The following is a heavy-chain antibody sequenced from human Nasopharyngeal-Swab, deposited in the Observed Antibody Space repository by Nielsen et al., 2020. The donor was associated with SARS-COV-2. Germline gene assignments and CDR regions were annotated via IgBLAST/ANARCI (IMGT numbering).Heavy chain of an antibody. J-gene: IGHJ6*02. V-gene: IGHV4-39*07. CDR3: ARGDAYGGNLYYGMDV. Sequence: WIRQPPGRGLEWIGSIYYSGSTYYNPSLKSRVTISVDTSKNQFSLKLSSVTAADTAVYYCARGDAYGGNLYYGMDVWGQGTTVTRLL. D-gene: IGHD4-23*01. CDR2: IYYSGST.